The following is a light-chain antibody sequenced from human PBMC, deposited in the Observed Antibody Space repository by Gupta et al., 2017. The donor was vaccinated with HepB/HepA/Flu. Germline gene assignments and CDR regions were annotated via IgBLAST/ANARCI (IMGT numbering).Light chain of an antibody. J-gene: IGLJ3*02. CDR1: SSNLGSNY. CDR3: AAWDDSLSGWV. Sequence: QSVLPQPPSASGTPGQRVPISCSGSSSNLGSNYVYWYQQLPGTAPKLLIYRNNQRPSGVPDRFSGSKSGTSASLAISGLRSEDEADYYCAAWDDSLSGWVFGGGTKLTVL. CDR2: RNN. V-gene: IGLV1-47*01.